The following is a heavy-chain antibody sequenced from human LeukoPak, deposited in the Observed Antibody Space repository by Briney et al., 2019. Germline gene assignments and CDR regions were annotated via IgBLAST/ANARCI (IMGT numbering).Heavy chain of an antibody. V-gene: IGHV3-23*01. CDR2: MSGDATGT. J-gene: IGHJ4*02. Sequence: PGGSLRLSCAASGFTFSSFAMNWVRQAPGKGLEWVSTMSGDATGTYYADSVKGRFTISRDNSKNTLYLQMNSLRAEDTAVYYCAKSSGTDYWGQGTLVTVSS. CDR1: GFTFSSFA. D-gene: IGHD3-10*01. CDR3: AKSSGTDY.